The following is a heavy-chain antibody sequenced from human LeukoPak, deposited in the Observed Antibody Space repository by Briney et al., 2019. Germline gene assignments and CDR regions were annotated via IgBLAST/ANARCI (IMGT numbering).Heavy chain of an antibody. CDR3: AREPRSRYYYGSGASWFDP. J-gene: IGHJ5*02. CDR2: IKQDGSEK. D-gene: IGHD3-10*01. Sequence: GGSLTLSCAASGFTFSSYWMSWVRQAPGKGLEWVANIKQDGSEKYYVDSVKGRFTISRDNAKNSLYLQMNSLRAEDTAVYYCAREPRSRYYYGSGASWFDPRGQGTLVTVSS. CDR1: GFTFSSYW. V-gene: IGHV3-7*01.